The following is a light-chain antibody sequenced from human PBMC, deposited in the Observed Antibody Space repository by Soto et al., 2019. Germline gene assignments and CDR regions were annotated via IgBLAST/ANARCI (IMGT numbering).Light chain of an antibody. CDR1: QSVLSTSNNKNY. CDR3: QQYYSTFPFT. Sequence: DIVMTQSPDSLAVSLGERATINCKSSQSVLSTSNNKNYLGWYQQKPGQPPKLLIYWASIRESGVPDRFSGSGAATKFTPTISSRQAEDVAAFYYQQYYSTFPFTFGHGTKVDIK. V-gene: IGKV4-1*01. J-gene: IGKJ3*01. CDR2: WAS.